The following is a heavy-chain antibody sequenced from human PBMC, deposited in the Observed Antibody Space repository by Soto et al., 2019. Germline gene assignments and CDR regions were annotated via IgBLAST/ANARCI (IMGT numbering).Heavy chain of an antibody. CDR1: GYTFTSYA. CDR3: ARSGRITIFGLVHNYYYYGMDV. Sequence: QVQLVQSGAEVKKPGASVKVSCKASGYTFTSYAMHWVRQAPGQRLEWMGWINAGNGNTKYSQKFQGRVTITRDTSASIAYMELNSLRSEDTAVYYCARSGRITIFGLVHNYYYYGMDVWGQGTTITVSS. J-gene: IGHJ6*02. D-gene: IGHD3-3*01. V-gene: IGHV1-3*01. CDR2: INAGNGNT.